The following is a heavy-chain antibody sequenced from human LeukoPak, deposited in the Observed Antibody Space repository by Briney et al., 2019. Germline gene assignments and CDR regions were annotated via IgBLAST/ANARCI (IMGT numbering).Heavy chain of an antibody. V-gene: IGHV1-2*02. CDR2: INPNNGGT. CDR1: GYTFISYG. J-gene: IGHJ4*02. D-gene: IGHD6-13*01. Sequence: ASVKVSCKASGYTFISYGISRVRQAPGQGLEWVGWINPNNGGTSSAQKFQGRVTMTRDTSITTAYMELPTLTSDDTAVYYCARGSSSPVPNFDYWGQGTLVTVSS. CDR3: ARGSSSPVPNFDY.